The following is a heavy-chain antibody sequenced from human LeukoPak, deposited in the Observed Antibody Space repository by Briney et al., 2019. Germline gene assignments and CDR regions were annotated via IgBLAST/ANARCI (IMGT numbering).Heavy chain of an antibody. CDR1: XGAIXXXX. J-gene: IGHJ3*02. CDR2: IYYSGST. CDR3: AXGKGDXXGXAFXI. D-gene: IGHD2-21*02. Sequence: SLTXTXSXGAIXXXXXSXXXXXPXXGXEWXGYIYYSGSTTYNPSLKSRVTISLDTSKNQFSLKLTSVTAADTAVYYCAXGKGDXXGXAFXIXG. V-gene: IGHV4-59*01.